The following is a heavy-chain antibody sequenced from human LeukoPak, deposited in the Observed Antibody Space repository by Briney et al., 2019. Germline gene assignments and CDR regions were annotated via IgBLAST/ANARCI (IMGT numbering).Heavy chain of an antibody. Sequence: GASVKVSCKASGYTFTGYYMHWVRQAPGQGLEWMGWINPNSGGTNYAQKFQGRVTMTRDMSTSTVYMELSSLRSEDTAVYYCARPPDRGVYFDYWGQGTLVTVSS. CDR1: GYTFTGYY. J-gene: IGHJ4*02. V-gene: IGHV1-2*02. CDR2: INPNSGGT. CDR3: ARPPDRGVYFDY. D-gene: IGHD3-10*01.